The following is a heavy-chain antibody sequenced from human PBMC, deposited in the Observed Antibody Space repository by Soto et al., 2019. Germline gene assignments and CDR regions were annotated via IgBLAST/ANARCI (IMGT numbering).Heavy chain of an antibody. CDR3: ARGYDSSGYDAFDI. CDR2: MNPNSGNT. D-gene: IGHD3-22*01. J-gene: IGHJ3*02. V-gene: IGHV1-8*01. Sequence: ASVKVSCKASGYTFTSYDINWVRQATGQGLEWMGWMNPNSGNTGYAQKFQGRVTITRNTSISTAYMELSSLRSEDTAVYYCARGYDSSGYDAFDIWGQGTMVTVSS. CDR1: GYTFTSYD.